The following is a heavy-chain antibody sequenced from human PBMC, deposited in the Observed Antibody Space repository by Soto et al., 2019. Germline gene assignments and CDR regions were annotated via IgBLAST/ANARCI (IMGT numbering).Heavy chain of an antibody. Sequence: GGSLRLSCAASGFTFSGYGMTWVRQAPGKGLEWVSVISVSGDTTYYVDSVKGRFTISRDNSKNTVFLQMNSLRAEDTAIYYCAKTKTSGSYPRSYYYGMDVWGQGXTVTVYS. V-gene: IGHV3-23*01. CDR2: ISVSGDTT. CDR3: AKTKTSGSYPRSYYYGMDV. CDR1: GFTFSGYG. J-gene: IGHJ6*02. D-gene: IGHD1-26*01.